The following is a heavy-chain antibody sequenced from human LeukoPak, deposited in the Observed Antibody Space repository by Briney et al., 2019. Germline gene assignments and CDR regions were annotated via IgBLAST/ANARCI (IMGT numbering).Heavy chain of an antibody. D-gene: IGHD3-22*01. V-gene: IGHV3-11*04. CDR1: GFTFCDYY. J-gene: IGHJ1*01. CDR2: ISRNGSTI. CDR3: ATYSSLNRREFQY. Sequence: GGSLRLSCAASGFTFCDYYMSWIRQAPGKGLEWVSNISRNGSTIYYADSVKGRFTISRDNAKNSLYLQMNSLRAEDTAVYYCATYSSLNRREFQYWGQGTLLTVSS.